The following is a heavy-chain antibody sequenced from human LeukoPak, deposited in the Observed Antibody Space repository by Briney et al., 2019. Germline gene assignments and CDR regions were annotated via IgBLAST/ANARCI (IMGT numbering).Heavy chain of an antibody. V-gene: IGHV3-23*01. J-gene: IGHJ4*02. D-gene: IGHD2-8*01. Sequence: GGSLRLSCAASGFTFSSYAVSWVRQAPGKGLEWVSSISGSGGSTYSADSVKGRFTISRDNSKNTLYLQMNSLRAEDTVLYYCAKDRSCTNDICHGDFDYWGQGTLVTVSS. CDR1: GFTFSSYA. CDR2: ISGSGGST. CDR3: AKDRSCTNDICHGDFDY.